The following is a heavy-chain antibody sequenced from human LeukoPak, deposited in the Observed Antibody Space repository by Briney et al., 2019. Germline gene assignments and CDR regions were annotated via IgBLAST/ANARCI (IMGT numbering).Heavy chain of an antibody. Sequence: GGSLRLSCAASGNYWMHWVRQAPGKGLEWVSVITGRGDSTYYADSVKGRFTISRDNSKNTLYLQMNSLRAADTAVYSCARGKRGVYYYYGMDVWGQGTTVTVSS. D-gene: IGHD3-10*01. V-gene: IGHV3-23*01. CDR2: ITGRGDST. CDR1: GNYW. J-gene: IGHJ6*02. CDR3: ARGKRGVYYYYGMDV.